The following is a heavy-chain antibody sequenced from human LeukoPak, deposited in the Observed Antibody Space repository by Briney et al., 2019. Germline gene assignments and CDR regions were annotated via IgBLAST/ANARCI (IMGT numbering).Heavy chain of an antibody. CDR2: IYYSGSA. CDR1: GGSIRNYY. J-gene: IGHJ5*02. D-gene: IGHD2-15*01. Sequence: SSETLSLTCTVSGGSIRNYYWSWIRQPPGKGLEWIGHIYYSGSADYNPSLKSRVTISVDTSKNQFSLKLNSVTAADTAVYYCARRYCSGGNCPNWFDPWGQGTLVTVSS. V-gene: IGHV4-59*08. CDR3: ARRYCSGGNCPNWFDP.